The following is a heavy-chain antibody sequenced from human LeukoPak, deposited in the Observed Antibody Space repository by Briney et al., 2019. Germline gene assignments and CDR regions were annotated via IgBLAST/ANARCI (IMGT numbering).Heavy chain of an antibody. CDR3: AIASDIVVVPAALDY. CDR1: GFTVSSNY. V-gene: IGHV3-53*01. Sequence: GGSLRLSCAASGFTVSSNYMSWVRQAPGKGLEWVSVIYSGGSTYYADSVKGRFTISRHNSKNTLYLQMNSLRAEDTAVYYCAIASDIVVVPAALDYWGQGTLVTVSS. D-gene: IGHD2-2*01. J-gene: IGHJ4*02. CDR2: IYSGGST.